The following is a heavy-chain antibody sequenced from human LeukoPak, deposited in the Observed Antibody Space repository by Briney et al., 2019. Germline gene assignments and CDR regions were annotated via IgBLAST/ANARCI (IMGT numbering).Heavy chain of an antibody. V-gene: IGHV3-21*01. J-gene: IGHJ4*02. CDR3: AREEPGYYFDY. CDR1: GITFRRHT. Sequence: GSLRLSCAASGITFRRHTMNLVRQAPGKGLEWVSSISSSSYIYYADSVKGRFTISRDNAKNSLYLQMNSLRAEDTAVYYCAREEPGYYFDYWGQGALVTVSS. CDR2: ISSSSYI. D-gene: IGHD1-14*01.